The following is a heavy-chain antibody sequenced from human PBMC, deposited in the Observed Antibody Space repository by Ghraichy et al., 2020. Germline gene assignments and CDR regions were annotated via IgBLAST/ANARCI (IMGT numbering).Heavy chain of an antibody. Sequence: GGSLRLSCAASGFTFSSYSMNWVRQAPGKGLEWVSSISSSSSYIYYADSVKGRFTISRDNAKNSLYLQMNSLRAEDTAVYYCARVGSSGGPFDYWGQGTLVTVSS. CDR3: ARVGSSGGPFDY. D-gene: IGHD6-19*01. V-gene: IGHV3-21*01. CDR1: GFTFSSYS. J-gene: IGHJ4*02. CDR2: ISSSSSYI.